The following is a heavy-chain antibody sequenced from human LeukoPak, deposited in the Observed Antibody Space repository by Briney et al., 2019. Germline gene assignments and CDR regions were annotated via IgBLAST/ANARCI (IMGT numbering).Heavy chain of an antibody. CDR3: ARVGGSSSSGYPFDY. D-gene: IGHD6-6*01. CDR2: VNSDGSSA. CDR1: GFTFTSYW. J-gene: IGHJ4*02. Sequence: PGGSLRLSCAASGFTFTSYWMHWVRQAPGKGLVWVSRVNSDGSSATYADSVKGRLTISRDNAKNTLYLQMNSLRAEDTAVYYCARVGGSSSSGYPFDYWGQGTLVTVSS. V-gene: IGHV3-74*01.